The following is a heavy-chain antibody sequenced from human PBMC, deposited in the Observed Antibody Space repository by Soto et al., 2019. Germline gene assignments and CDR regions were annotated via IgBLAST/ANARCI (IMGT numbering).Heavy chain of an antibody. V-gene: IGHV3-21*01. CDR2: ISSTSTYI. CDR3: ARDGRGSSFIFYFDY. Sequence: GGPLSLSCAASGFIFSDYSMDWVRQAPGKGLEWVASISSTSTYISYADSVRGRVTISRDNAKNSLYLQMNSLPAEDTAVYYCARDGRGSSFIFYFDYWGQGTLVTVSS. D-gene: IGHD1-26*01. CDR1: GFIFSDYS. J-gene: IGHJ4*02.